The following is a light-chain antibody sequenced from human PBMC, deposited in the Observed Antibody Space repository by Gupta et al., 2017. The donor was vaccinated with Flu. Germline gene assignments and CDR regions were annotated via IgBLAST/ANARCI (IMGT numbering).Light chain of an antibody. CDR3: QQDNNWPKT. CDR1: QSISAN. V-gene: IGKV3-15*01. J-gene: IGKJ1*01. CDR2: RSS. Sequence: EIVMTQSPATLSVSPGERATLSCRASQSISANLAWYQQKPGQAPRLLIYRSSSRATGIPGMFSGSASGTEFTLTISILHSEDFAVYFCQQDNNWPKTFGQGTMLEMK.